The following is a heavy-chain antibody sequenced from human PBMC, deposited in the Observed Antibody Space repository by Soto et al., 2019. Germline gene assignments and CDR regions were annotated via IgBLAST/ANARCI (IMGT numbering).Heavy chain of an antibody. Sequence: GASVKVSCKASGGTFSSYAISWVRQAPGQGLEWMGGIIPIFGTANYAQKFQGRVTITADESTSTAYMELSSLRSEDTAVYYCARGVTAMDYFCYYYGTDVWDTGTTVTISS. D-gene: IGHD5-18*01. J-gene: IGHJ6*04. CDR3: ARGVTAMDYFCYYYGTDV. V-gene: IGHV1-69*13. CDR2: IIPIFGTA. CDR1: GGTFSSYA.